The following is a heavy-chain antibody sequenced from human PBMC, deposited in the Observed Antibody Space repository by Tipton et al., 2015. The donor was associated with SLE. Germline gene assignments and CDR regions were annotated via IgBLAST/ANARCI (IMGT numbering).Heavy chain of an antibody. J-gene: IGHJ3*02. D-gene: IGHD3-10*01. V-gene: IGHV4-4*08. CDR1: GGSISTYY. CDR3: ARGGRLELHASYGSGSRKPPRAFDI. Sequence: TLSLTCTVSGGSISTYYWTWIRQPPGKGLELVGYIYTRGKTDYDPSLKRRITISVDASNNQFSLKLSSVTAADTAVYYCARGGRLELHASYGSGSRKPPRAFDIWGQGTMVTVSS. CDR2: IYTRGKT.